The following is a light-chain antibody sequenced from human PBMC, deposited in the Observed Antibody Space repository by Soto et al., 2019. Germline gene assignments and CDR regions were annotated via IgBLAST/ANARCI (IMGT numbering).Light chain of an antibody. V-gene: IGKV1-39*01. CDR3: QEYNSNPGT. CDR2: AAS. J-gene: IGKJ1*01. CDR1: QNISRH. Sequence: DIQMTQSPSSLSASVGDRVTITCRASQNISRHLNWYQHKPGRAPKLLIYAASSLQSGVPSRFSGSGSGTEFTLTISSLQPDDFGTYYCQEYNSNPGTFGPGTKVDI.